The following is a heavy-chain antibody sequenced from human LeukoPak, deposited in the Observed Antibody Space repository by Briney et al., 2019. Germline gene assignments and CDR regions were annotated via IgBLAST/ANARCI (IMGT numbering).Heavy chain of an antibody. J-gene: IGHJ4*02. Sequence: SETLSLTCAVHGGSFSGYYWSWIRQPPGKGLEWIGEINHSGSTNYNPSLKSRVTISLDKSKNQFSLKVNSVTAADTAVYYCAKSGVSDSSGYMFLEWGQGTLVTVSS. D-gene: IGHD3-22*01. CDR2: INHSGST. CDR1: GGSFSGYY. V-gene: IGHV4-34*01. CDR3: AKSGVSDSSGYMFLE.